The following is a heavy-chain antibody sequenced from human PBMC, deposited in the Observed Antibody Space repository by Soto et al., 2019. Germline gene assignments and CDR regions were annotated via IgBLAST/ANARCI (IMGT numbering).Heavy chain of an antibody. CDR1: GFTFSSYG. D-gene: IGHD1-26*01. V-gene: IGHV3-30*03. J-gene: IGHJ4*02. CDR3: VRRGWELLVEDY. CDR2: ISYDGSNK. Sequence: QVQLVESGGGVVQPGRSLRLSCAASGFTFSSYGMHWVRQAPGKGLEWVAVISYDGSNKYYADSVKGRFTISRDNSKNTLYLRMNSLRAEDTAVYYCVRRGWELLVEDYWGQGTLVTVSS.